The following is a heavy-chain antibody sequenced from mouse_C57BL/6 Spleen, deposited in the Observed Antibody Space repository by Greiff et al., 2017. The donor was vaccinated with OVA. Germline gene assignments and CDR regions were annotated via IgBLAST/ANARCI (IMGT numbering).Heavy chain of an antibody. J-gene: IGHJ1*03. CDR3: ARDYYGSSKGYFDV. D-gene: IGHD1-1*01. CDR2: IDPSDSYT. Sequence: QVQLKQPGAELVMPGASVKLSCKASGYTFTSYWMHWVKQRPGQGLEWIGEIDPSDSYTNYNQKFKGKSTLTVDKSSSTAYMQLSSLTSEDSAVYYCARDYYGSSKGYFDVWGTGTTVTVSS. V-gene: IGHV1-69*01. CDR1: GYTFTSYW.